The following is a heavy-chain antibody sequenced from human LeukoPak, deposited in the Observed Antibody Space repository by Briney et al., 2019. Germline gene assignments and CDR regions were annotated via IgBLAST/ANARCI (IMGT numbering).Heavy chain of an antibody. CDR2: IYYSGST. CDR1: VGSISSYY. J-gene: IGHJ5*02. Sequence: SETLSLTCTVSVGSISSYYWSWIRQPPGKGLEWIGYIYYSGSTNYNPSLKSRVTISVDTSKNQFSLKLSSVTAADTAVYYCARDHLANLASRLFDPWGQGTLVTVSS. D-gene: IGHD3-3*01. CDR3: ARDHLANLASRLFDP. V-gene: IGHV4-59*01.